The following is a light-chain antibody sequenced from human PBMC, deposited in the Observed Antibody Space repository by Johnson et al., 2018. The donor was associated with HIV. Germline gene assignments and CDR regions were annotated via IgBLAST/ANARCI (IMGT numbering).Light chain of an antibody. CDR1: SSNIGNNY. CDR3: GTWDSSLSCYV. CDR2: DNN. V-gene: IGLV1-51*01. J-gene: IGLJ1*01. Sequence: QSVLTQPPSVSAAPGQKVTISCSGSSSNIGNNYVSWYQQLPGTAPKLLIYDNNKRPSGIPDRFSGSKSGTSATLGITGLQTGDEADYYCGTWDSSLSCYVFRTGTKCTGL.